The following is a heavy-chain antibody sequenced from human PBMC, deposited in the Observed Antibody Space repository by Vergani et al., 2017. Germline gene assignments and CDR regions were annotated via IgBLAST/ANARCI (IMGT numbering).Heavy chain of an antibody. V-gene: IGHV3-9*01. J-gene: IGHJ4*02. CDR1: GFTFDDYA. Sequence: EVQLVESGGGLVQPGRSLRLSCAASGFTFDDYAMHWVRQAPGKGLEWVSGISWNSGSIGYADSVKGRFTISRDNSKNTLYLQINSLRAEDTAVYYCARDRGYGLDYWGQGTLVTVSS. D-gene: IGHD6-25*01. CDR3: ARDRGYGLDY. CDR2: ISWNSGSI.